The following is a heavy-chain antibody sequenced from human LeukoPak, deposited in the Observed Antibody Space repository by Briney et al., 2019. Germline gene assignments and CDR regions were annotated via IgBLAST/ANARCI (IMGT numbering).Heavy chain of an antibody. CDR1: GFAFSSYE. Sequence: PEGSLRLSCAASGFAFSSYEMNWVRQAPGKGLEWVSYISTSVSTIYYGDSVKGRFTISRDNAKNSLFLQMNILRAEDTAVYYCARGSDYGVGAFDIWGQGTIVTVSS. CDR2: ISTSVSTI. D-gene: IGHD4-17*01. V-gene: IGHV3-48*03. CDR3: ARGSDYGVGAFDI. J-gene: IGHJ3*02.